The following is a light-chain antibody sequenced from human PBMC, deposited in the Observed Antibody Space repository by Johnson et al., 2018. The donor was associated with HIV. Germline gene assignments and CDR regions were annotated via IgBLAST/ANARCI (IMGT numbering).Light chain of an antibody. CDR3: GTWDSTLSAGGYV. CDR2: DNN. Sequence: QLVLTQPPSVSAAPGQKVTISCSGSSSNIGNNYVSWYQQLPGTAPKLLIYDNNKRPSGIPDRFSGSKSGTSATLGITGLQTGDEADYYCGTWDSTLSAGGYVFGTGTKVTVL. J-gene: IGLJ1*01. CDR1: SSNIGNNY. V-gene: IGLV1-51*01.